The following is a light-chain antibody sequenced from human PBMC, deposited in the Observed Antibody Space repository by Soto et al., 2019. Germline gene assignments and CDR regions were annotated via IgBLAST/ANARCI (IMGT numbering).Light chain of an antibody. CDR1: SSDVGGHNY. Sequence: QSALTQPASVSGSPGQSITISCIGTSSDVGGHNYVSWYQQYPGKAPKLMISEVSDRPSGISNRFSGSTSGNTASLTISGLQAEDEADYYCSSYTSYNTWVFGGGTKVTVL. CDR2: EVS. V-gene: IGLV2-14*01. J-gene: IGLJ3*02. CDR3: SSYTSYNTWV.